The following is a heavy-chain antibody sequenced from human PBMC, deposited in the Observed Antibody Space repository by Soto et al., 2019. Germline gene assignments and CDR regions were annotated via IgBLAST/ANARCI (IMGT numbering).Heavy chain of an antibody. V-gene: IGHV3-21*01. CDR1: GFTFSSYT. J-gene: IGHJ6*02. CDR3: ARDSVRDYLYYYYGMDV. Sequence: EGSLRLSCAASGFTFSSYTMNWVRQAPGRGLEWVSSIGTSSSYIYYADSVKGRFTISRDNAKNSLFLQMNSLRADDTAVYYCARDSVRDYLYYYYGMDVWGQGTTVTFSS. D-gene: IGHD4-17*01. CDR2: IGTSSSYI.